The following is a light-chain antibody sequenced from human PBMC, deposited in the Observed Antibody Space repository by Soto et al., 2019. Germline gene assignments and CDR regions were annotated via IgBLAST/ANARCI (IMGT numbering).Light chain of an antibody. CDR1: NRDVGSYNL. CDR2: EVR. J-gene: IGLJ2*01. Sequence: QSALTQPASVSGSPGQSITIACTGTNRDVGSYNLVSWYQQRPGEAPKLIISEVRNRPSGISYRFTGSKSGNTASLTISGLQAEDEADYYCCSYAGSYTVVFGGGTKVTVL. CDR3: CSYAGSYTVV. V-gene: IGLV2-14*01.